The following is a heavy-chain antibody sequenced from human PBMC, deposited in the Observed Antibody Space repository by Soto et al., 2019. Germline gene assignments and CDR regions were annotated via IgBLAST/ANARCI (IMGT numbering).Heavy chain of an antibody. CDR3: ARAQGYYYYGMDV. CDR2: VSYSGRT. V-gene: IGHV4-59*12. Sequence: SEPLSHTCRVSDVSITNYYSNWIRQPPGKGLEWIGYVSYSGRTNYSPSFQGHVTISADKSISTAYLQWSSLKASDTAMYYCARAQGYYYYGMDVWGQGTTVTVSS. J-gene: IGHJ6*02. CDR1: DVSITNYY.